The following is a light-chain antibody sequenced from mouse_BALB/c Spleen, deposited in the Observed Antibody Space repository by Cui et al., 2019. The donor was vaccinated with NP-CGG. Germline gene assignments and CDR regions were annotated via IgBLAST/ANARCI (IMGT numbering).Light chain of an antibody. CDR3: ALWYSNHWV. J-gene: IGLJ1*01. CDR1: TGAVTTSNY. V-gene: IGLV1*01. Sequence: QDVVTQEPELTTSPGETVTLTCRSSTGAVTTSNYANWVQERPDHLFTGLIGGTNNRAPGVPARFSGSLIGDKAALTITGAQTEDEAIYFCALWYSNHWVFGGGTKLTVL. CDR2: GTN.